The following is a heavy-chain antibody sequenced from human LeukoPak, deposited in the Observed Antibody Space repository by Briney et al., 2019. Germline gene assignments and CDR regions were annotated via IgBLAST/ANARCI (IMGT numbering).Heavy chain of an antibody. J-gene: IGHJ6*02. CDR2: ISYDGSNK. Sequence: GGSLRLSCAASGFTFSSYAMHWVRQAPGKGLEWVAVISYDGSNKYYADSVKGRFTISRDNSKNTLYLQMNSLRAEDTAVYYCARENIGTNYYYGMDVWGQGTTVTVSS. CDR3: ARENIGTNYYYGMDV. V-gene: IGHV3-30-3*01. D-gene: IGHD5-12*01. CDR1: GFTFSSYA.